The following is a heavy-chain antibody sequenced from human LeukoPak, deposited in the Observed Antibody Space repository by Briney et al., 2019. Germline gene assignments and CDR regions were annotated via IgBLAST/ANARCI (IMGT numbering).Heavy chain of an antibody. Sequence: GGSLRLSCAASGFAFSDYNMNWVRLAPGKGLEWVSCITNWSGTIYYADSVKGRFTISRDNAKNSLYLQMNSLRAEDTAVYYCARSDAPMDKHFDYWGQGTLVTVSS. CDR1: GFAFSDYN. D-gene: IGHD3-10*01. CDR2: ITNWSGTI. CDR3: ARSDAPMDKHFDY. J-gene: IGHJ4*02. V-gene: IGHV3-48*04.